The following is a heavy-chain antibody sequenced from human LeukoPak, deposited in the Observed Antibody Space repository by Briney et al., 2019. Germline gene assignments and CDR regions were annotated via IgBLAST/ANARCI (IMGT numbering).Heavy chain of an antibody. V-gene: IGHV1-2*04. CDR2: INPNSGGT. CDR3: ARDQVPTVTTLVTSGPLGN. CDR1: GYTFTGYY. J-gene: IGHJ4*02. D-gene: IGHD4-17*01. Sequence: ASVKVSCKASGYTFTGYYMHWVRQAPGQGLEWMGWINPNSGGTNYAQKFQGWVTMTRDTSISTAYMELSRLRSDDTAVYYCARDQVPTVTTLVTSGPLGNWGQGTLVTVSS.